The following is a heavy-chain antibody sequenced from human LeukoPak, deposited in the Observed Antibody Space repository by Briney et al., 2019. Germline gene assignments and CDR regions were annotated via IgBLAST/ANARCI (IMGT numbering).Heavy chain of an antibody. Sequence: TGGSLRLSCAASGFTFSSYWMNWVRQAPGKGLEWVASIKQDGREKYYVDSVKGRFTISRDNAKNSLYLQMNSLRAEDTALYHCARKGVGGELGGFDYWGQGTLVTVSS. J-gene: IGHJ4*02. D-gene: IGHD3-16*01. CDR1: GFTFSSYW. CDR2: IKQDGREK. V-gene: IGHV3-7*03. CDR3: ARKGVGGELGGFDY.